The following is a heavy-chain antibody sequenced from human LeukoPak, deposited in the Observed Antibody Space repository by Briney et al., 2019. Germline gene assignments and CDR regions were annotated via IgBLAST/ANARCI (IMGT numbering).Heavy chain of an antibody. CDR1: GFTFSSYA. Sequence: GGSLRLSCAASGFTFSSYAMHWVRQAPGKGLEWVAVISYDGSNKYYADSVKGRFTISRDNSKNTLYLQMNSLRAEDTAVYYCAKDRVAAAGMGILDYWGQGTLVTVSS. CDR3: AKDRVAAAGMGILDY. J-gene: IGHJ4*02. CDR2: ISYDGSNK. D-gene: IGHD6-13*01. V-gene: IGHV3-30*04.